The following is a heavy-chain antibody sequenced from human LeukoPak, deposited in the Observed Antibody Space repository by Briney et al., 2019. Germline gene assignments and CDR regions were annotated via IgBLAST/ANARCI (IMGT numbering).Heavy chain of an antibody. V-gene: IGHV4-59*01. CDR2: IYYSGST. D-gene: IGHD3-22*01. CDR3: ARDSSSSDGAFDI. J-gene: IGHJ3*02. Sequence: SEALSLTCTVSGGSISSYYWSWIRQPPGKGLEWIGYIYYSGSTNYNPSLKSRVTISVDTSKNQFSLKLSSVTAADTAVYYCARDSSSSDGAFDIWGQGTMVTVSS. CDR1: GGSISSYY.